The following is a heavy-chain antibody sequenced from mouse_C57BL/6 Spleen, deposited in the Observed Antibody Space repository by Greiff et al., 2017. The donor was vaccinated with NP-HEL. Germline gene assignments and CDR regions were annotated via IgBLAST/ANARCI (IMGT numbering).Heavy chain of an antibody. J-gene: IGHJ1*03. CDR3: ARGEEYYGGSSWYIEV. CDR2: IDPSDSYT. D-gene: IGHD1-1*01. CDR1: GYTFTSYW. V-gene: IGHV1-69*01. Sequence: QVQLQQPGAELVMPGASVKLSCKASGYTFTSYWMHWVKQRPGQGLEWIGEIDPSDSYTNYNQKFKGKSTLTVDKSSSTAYMQLSSLTSEDSAVYYCARGEEYYGGSSWYIEVWGTGTTVTVSS.